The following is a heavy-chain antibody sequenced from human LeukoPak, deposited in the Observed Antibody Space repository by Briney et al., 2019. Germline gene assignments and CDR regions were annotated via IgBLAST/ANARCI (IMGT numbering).Heavy chain of an antibody. CDR3: ARALILDDYGGTIFDY. CDR2: IIPIFGTA. CDR1: GGTFSSYA. Sequence: SVTVSCKASGGTFSSYAISWVRQAPGQGLEWMGGIIPIFGTANYAQKFQGRVTITTDESTSTAYMELSSLRSEDTAVYYCARALILDDYGGTIFDYWGQGTLVTVSS. J-gene: IGHJ4*02. D-gene: IGHD4-23*01. V-gene: IGHV1-69*05.